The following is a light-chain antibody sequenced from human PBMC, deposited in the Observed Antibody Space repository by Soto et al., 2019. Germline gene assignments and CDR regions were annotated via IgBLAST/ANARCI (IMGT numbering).Light chain of an antibody. CDR3: QQRSNWPT. CDR1: QSVSSY. J-gene: IGKJ2*01. V-gene: IGKV3-11*01. Sequence: ESVLTQSPATLSLSPGERATLSCRASQSVSSYIAWYQQKPGQAPRLLIYDASNRATGIPARFSGSGSGTDFTLTISSLEPEDFAVYYCQQRSNWPTFGQGTKLEIK. CDR2: DAS.